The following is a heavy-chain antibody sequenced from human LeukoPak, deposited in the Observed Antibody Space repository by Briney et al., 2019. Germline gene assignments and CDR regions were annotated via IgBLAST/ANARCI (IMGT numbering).Heavy chain of an antibody. Sequence: TGGSLRLSCAATGSTLSNYSIHGGRQAPGKGLEWVAFISDDGSRQHYADSVKGRFTISRDNSKNTLNLQMNSLRAEDTAVYHCVKDRTGTYTLDYWGQGTLVTVSS. CDR3: VKDRTGTYTLDY. V-gene: IGHV3-30-3*01. D-gene: IGHD3-10*01. J-gene: IGHJ4*02. CDR1: GSTLSNYS. CDR2: ISDDGSRQ.